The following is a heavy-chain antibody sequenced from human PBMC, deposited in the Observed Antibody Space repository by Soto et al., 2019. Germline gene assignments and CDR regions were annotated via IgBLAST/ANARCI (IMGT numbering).Heavy chain of an antibody. CDR1: GYTFTGYY. D-gene: IGHD2-15*01. V-gene: IGHV1-2*02. CDR2: INPNSGGT. CDR3: AKLTDGYRSGYPRGLNYFDY. Sequence: ASVKVSCKASGYTFTGYYMHWVRQAPGQGLEWMGWINPNSGGTNYAQKFQGRVTMTRDTSISTAYMELSRLRSDDTAVYYCAKLTDGYRSGYPRGLNYFDYWGQGTLVTVSS. J-gene: IGHJ4*02.